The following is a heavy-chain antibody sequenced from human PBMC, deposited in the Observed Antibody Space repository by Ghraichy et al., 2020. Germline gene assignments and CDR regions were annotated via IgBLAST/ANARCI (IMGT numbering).Heavy chain of an antibody. D-gene: IGHD3-22*01. CDR1: GFTFSSYA. CDR2: ISGSGGST. V-gene: IGHV3-23*01. Sequence: GGSLRLSCAASGFTFSSYAMSWVRQAPGKGLEWVSAISGSGGSTYYADSVKGRFTISRDNSKNTLYLQMNSLRAEDTAVYYCANDPGSSGLNWFDPWGQGTLVTVSS. J-gene: IGHJ5*02. CDR3: ANDPGSSGLNWFDP.